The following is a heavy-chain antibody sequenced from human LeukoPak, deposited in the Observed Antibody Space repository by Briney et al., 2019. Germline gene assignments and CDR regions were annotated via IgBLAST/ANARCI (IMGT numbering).Heavy chain of an antibody. Sequence: ASVKVSCKASGYTFTSYYMHWVRQAPGQGLEWMGIINPSGGSTSYAQKFQGRVTMTRDMSTSTVYMELSSLRSEDTAVYYCARGQVEFYYYYGMDVWGQGTTVTVSS. J-gene: IGHJ6*02. CDR3: ARGQVEFYYYYGMDV. CDR1: GYTFTSYY. CDR2: INPSGGST. D-gene: IGHD3-10*01. V-gene: IGHV1-46*01.